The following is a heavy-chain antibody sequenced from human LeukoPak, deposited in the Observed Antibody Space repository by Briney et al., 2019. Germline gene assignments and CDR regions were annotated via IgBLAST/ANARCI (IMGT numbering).Heavy chain of an antibody. Sequence: PGGSPRLSCAASGFTFSSYGMHWVRQAPGKGLEWVAVIWYDGSNKYYADSVKGRFTISRDNSKNTLYLQMNSLRAEDTAVYYCARDSDCGGDCYLLDYWGQGTLVTVSS. CDR2: IWYDGSNK. CDR3: ARDSDCGGDCYLLDY. CDR1: GFTFSSYG. V-gene: IGHV3-33*01. D-gene: IGHD2-21*02. J-gene: IGHJ4*02.